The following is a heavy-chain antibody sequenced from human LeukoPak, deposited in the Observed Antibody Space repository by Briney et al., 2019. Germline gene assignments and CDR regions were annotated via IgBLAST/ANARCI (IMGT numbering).Heavy chain of an antibody. D-gene: IGHD2-21*01. J-gene: IGHJ4*02. CDR1: GFTFSNAW. CDR3: TTDGNTYCGGDCFDY. Sequence: GGSLRLSCAASGFTFSNAWMSWVRQAPGKGLEWVGRIKSKTDGGTTDYAASVKGRFTISRDDSKNTLYLQMNSLKTEDTAVYYCTTDGNTYCGGDCFDYWGQGTLVTVSS. CDR2: IKSKTDGGTT. V-gene: IGHV3-15*01.